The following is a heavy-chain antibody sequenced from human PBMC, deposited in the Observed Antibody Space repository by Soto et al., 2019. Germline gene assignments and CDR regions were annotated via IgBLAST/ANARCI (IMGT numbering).Heavy chain of an antibody. CDR3: ARRITMIVYFDAFDI. V-gene: IGHV4-39*01. CDR2: IYYSGST. CDR1: GGSISSSSYY. Sequence: PSQTLSLTCTVSGGSISSSSYYWGWLRQPPGKGLEWIGSIYYSGSTYYNPSLKSRVTISVDTSKNQFSLKLSSVTAADTAVYYCARRITMIVYFDAFDIWGQGTMVTVSS. J-gene: IGHJ3*02. D-gene: IGHD3-22*01.